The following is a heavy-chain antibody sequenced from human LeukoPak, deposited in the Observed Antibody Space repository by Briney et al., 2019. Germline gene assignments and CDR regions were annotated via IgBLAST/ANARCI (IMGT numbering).Heavy chain of an antibody. V-gene: IGHV1-69*13. Sequence: SVKVSCKASRGTFSSSAISWVRHATGPGLEWMGGITPIFGTANSAQKWQCRVTITADDSTGTAYMELGSLRSEDTAVYYCATIHRRYCSSTSCRAFDIWGQGTMVTVSS. D-gene: IGHD2-2*01. CDR2: ITPIFGTA. CDR3: ATIHRRYCSSTSCRAFDI. J-gene: IGHJ3*02. CDR1: RGTFSSSA.